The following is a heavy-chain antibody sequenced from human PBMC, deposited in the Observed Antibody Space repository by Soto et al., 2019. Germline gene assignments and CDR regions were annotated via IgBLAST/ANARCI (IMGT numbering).Heavy chain of an antibody. V-gene: IGHV1-2*02. CDR2: INPNSGGT. Sequence: ASVKVSCKASGYTFTGYYMHWVRQAPGQGLEWMGWINPNSGGTNYAQKFQGRVTMTRDTSISTAYMELSRLRSDDTAVYYCARVPWIDTAMVHFDYWGQGTLVTVSS. CDR1: GYTFTGYY. J-gene: IGHJ4*02. D-gene: IGHD5-18*01. CDR3: ARVPWIDTAMVHFDY.